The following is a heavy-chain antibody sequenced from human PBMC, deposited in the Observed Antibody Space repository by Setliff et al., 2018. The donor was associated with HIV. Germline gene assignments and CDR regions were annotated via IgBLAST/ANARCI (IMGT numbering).Heavy chain of an antibody. D-gene: IGHD7-27*01. CDR3: ARPLGRGLDY. V-gene: IGHV3-7*03. CDR2: INQDGSEK. CDR1: GFTFISYW. J-gene: IGHJ4*02. Sequence: GGSLRLSCAASGFTFISYWMSWVRQAPGKGLEWVANINQDGSEKQYVDSVKGRFTVSRDNAKNSLYLQMNSLRVEDTAVYYCARPLGRGLDYWGQGILVTVSS.